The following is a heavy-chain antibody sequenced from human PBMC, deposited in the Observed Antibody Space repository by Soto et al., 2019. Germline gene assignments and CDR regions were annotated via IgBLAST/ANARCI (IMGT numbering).Heavy chain of an antibody. CDR1: GYTFSSYH. CDR2: ISAYNGNT. Sequence: QIQLVQSGAEVKKPGASVKVSCKASGYTFSSYHITWVRQAPGQGLEWMGWISAYNGNTNYAQNLQGRVTMPTDPSTSTAYMELRSLRSDDTAVYYCARELPPVDYWGQGTLVTVSS. CDR3: ARELPPVDY. V-gene: IGHV1-18*01. J-gene: IGHJ4*02.